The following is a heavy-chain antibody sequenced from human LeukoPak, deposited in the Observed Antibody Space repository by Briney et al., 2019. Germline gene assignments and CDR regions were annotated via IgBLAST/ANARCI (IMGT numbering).Heavy chain of an antibody. CDR1: GFTFSSYG. J-gene: IGHJ4*02. CDR3: ARDSKLSSGWYYYFDY. Sequence: GGSLRLSCAASGFTFSSYGMHWVRQAPGKGLEWVAVIWYDGSNKYYADPVKGRFTISRDNSKNTLYLQMNSLRAEDTAVYYCARDSKLSSGWYYYFDYWGQGTLVTVSS. D-gene: IGHD6-19*01. V-gene: IGHV3-33*01. CDR2: IWYDGSNK.